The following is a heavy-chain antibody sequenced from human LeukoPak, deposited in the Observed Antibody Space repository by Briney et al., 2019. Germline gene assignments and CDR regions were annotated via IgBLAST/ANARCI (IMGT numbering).Heavy chain of an antibody. J-gene: IGHJ3*02. CDR1: GAPISSYY. V-gene: IGHV4-59*01. CDR2: IYYSGST. D-gene: IGHD4-23*01. Sequence: PSETLSLTCTVSGAPISSYYWSWIRQPPGKGLEWIGYIYYSGSTNYNPSLKSRVTISVDTSKNQFSLKLSSVTAADTAVYYCARHQRGNSDAFDIWGQGTMVTVSS. CDR3: ARHQRGNSDAFDI.